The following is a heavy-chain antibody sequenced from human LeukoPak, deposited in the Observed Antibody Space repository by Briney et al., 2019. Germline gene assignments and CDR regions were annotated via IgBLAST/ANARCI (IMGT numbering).Heavy chain of an antibody. CDR2: ISYDGSNK. Sequence: GGSLRLSCAASGFTFSSYAMHWVRQAPGKGLEWAAVISYDGSNKYYADSVKGRFTISRDNSKNTLYLQMNSLRAEDTAVYYCARSPGQSNYYDSSGYYSAWGQGTLVTVSS. V-gene: IGHV3-30-3*01. CDR3: ARSPGQSNYYDSSGYYSA. J-gene: IGHJ5*02. D-gene: IGHD3-22*01. CDR1: GFTFSSYA.